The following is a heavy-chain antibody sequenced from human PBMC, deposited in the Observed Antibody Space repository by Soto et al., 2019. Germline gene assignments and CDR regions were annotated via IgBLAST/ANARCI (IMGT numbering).Heavy chain of an antibody. CDR2: ISGSGGST. CDR3: AKDGGKNYYGSGDAFDI. D-gene: IGHD3-10*01. J-gene: IGHJ3*02. V-gene: IGHV3-23*01. Sequence: EVQLLESGGGLVQPGGSLRLSCAASGFTFSSYAMSWVRKAPGKGLEWVSAISGSGGSTYYADSVKGRFTISRDNSKNTLYLQMNSLRAEDTAVYYCAKDGGKNYYGSGDAFDIWGQGTMVTVSS. CDR1: GFTFSSYA.